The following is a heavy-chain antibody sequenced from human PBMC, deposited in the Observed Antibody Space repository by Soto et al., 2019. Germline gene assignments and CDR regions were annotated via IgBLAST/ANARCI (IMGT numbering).Heavy chain of an antibody. CDR2: ISYDGSNK. CDR3: ARVGVPGSYHPVGWFDN. J-gene: IGHJ4*02. V-gene: IGHV3-30-3*01. Sequence: QVQLVESGGGVVQPGRSLRLSCAASGFTFSSYAMHWVRQAPGKGLEWVAVISYDGSNKYYADSVKGQFTISRDNSKNTLYLQMNSLRAEDRAGNYCARVGVPGSYHPVGWFDNWGQGTLVTVPP. CDR1: GFTFSSYA. D-gene: IGHD3-10*01.